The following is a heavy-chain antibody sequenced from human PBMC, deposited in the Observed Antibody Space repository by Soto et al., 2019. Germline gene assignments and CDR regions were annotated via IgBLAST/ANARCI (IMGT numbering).Heavy chain of an antibody. V-gene: IGHV4-59*08. J-gene: IGHJ4*02. CDR1: GASITTYY. CDR3: ARHGATNWGGFFVS. CDR2: IYYSGHI. Sequence: QVQLQESGPGLVKPSETLSLTCNVSGASITTYYWSWIRQPPGKGLEWIGYIYYSGHINYNPSLKSRVTISVDTSKNHYSLNLSSVTAADTAVYYCARHGATNWGGFFVSWGLGTLVSVSS. D-gene: IGHD7-27*01.